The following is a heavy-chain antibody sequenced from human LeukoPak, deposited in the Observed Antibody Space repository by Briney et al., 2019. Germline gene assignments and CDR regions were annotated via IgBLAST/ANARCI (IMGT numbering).Heavy chain of an antibody. CDR3: AKGYYDYVWGSYYFDY. D-gene: IGHD3-16*01. Sequence: GGSLRLSCAASGFTFSSYAMGWVRQAPGKGLEWVSAISGSGGSTYYADSVKGRLTISRDNSRDTLYLQMNSLRAEDTAVYYCAKGYYDYVWGSYYFDYWGQGTLVTVSS. CDR2: ISGSGGST. V-gene: IGHV3-23*01. J-gene: IGHJ4*02. CDR1: GFTFSSYA.